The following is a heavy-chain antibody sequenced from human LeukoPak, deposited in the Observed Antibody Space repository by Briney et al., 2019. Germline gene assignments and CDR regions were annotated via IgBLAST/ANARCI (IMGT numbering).Heavy chain of an antibody. D-gene: IGHD2-15*01. CDR1: GFTFSSYS. CDR2: ISSSSSYI. J-gene: IGHJ5*02. CDR3: ARTLRCSGGSCYSDWFDP. Sequence: KAGGSPRLSCAASGFTFSSYSMNWVRQAPGKGLEWVSSISSSSSYIYYADSVKGRFTISRDNAKNSLYLQMNSLRAEDTAVYYCARTLRCSGGSCYSDWFDPWGQGTLVTVSS. V-gene: IGHV3-21*01.